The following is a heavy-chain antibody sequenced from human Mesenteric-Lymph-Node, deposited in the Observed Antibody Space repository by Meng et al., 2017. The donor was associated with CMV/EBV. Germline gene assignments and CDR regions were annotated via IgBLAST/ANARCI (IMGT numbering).Heavy chain of an antibody. CDR2: IIPILDIA. V-gene: IGHV1-69*09. CDR3: ARDRDTDWYSPFDY. CDR1: GGTFSSYT. Sequence: QVQLVQSGAEVKKPGASVKVSFKASGGTFSSYTISWVRQAPGQGLEWMGRIIPILDIANYAQKFQGRVTMTRDTSINTAYMEVNRLNSDDTAMYYCARDRDTDWYSPFDYWGPGTLVTVSS. D-gene: IGHD3-9*01. J-gene: IGHJ4*02.